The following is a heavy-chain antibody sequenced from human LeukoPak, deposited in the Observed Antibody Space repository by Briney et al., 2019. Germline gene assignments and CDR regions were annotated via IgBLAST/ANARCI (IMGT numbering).Heavy chain of an antibody. CDR2: ISYDGSNK. D-gene: IGHD6-19*01. CDR3: ARGVTAESH. J-gene: IGHJ4*02. CDR1: GFTFSSYG. Sequence: GSLRLSCAASGFTFSSYGMHWVRQAPGKGLEWVAVISYDGSNKYYADSVKGRFTISRDNSKNTLYLQMNSLRAEDTAVYYCARGVTAESHWGQGTLVTVSS. V-gene: IGHV3-30*03.